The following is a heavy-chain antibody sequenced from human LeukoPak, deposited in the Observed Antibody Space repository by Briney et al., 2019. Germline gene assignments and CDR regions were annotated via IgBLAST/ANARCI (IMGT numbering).Heavy chain of an antibody. J-gene: IGHJ5*02. CDR3: TRSPVRLNWFDP. CDR2: ISYDGSNK. V-gene: IGHV3-30*03. CDR1: GFTFSSYG. Sequence: PGGSLRLSCAASGFTFSSYGTHWVRQAPGKGLEWVAVISYDGSNKYYADSVKGRFTISRDNSKNTLYLQMNSLKTEDTAVYYCTRSPVRLNWFDPWGQGTLVIVSS.